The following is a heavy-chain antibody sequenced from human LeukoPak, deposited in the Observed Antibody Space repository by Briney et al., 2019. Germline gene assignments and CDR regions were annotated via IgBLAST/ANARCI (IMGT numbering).Heavy chain of an antibody. Sequence: GGSLRLSCAASGFTVSSNYMSWVRQAPGKGLEWVSVIYSGGSTYYADSVKGRFTISRDNSKNTLYLQMNSLRAEDTAVYYCARDLDSRYPAMFFGYWGQGPLVTVSS. CDR2: IYSGGST. CDR1: GFTVSSNY. CDR3: ARDLDSRYPAMFFGY. V-gene: IGHV3-66*02. D-gene: IGHD5-18*01. J-gene: IGHJ4*02.